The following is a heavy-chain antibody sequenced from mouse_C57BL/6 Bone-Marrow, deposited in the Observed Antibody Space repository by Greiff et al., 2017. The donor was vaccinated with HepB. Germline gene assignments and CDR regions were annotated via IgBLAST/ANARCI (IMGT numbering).Heavy chain of an antibody. D-gene: IGHD1-1*01. Sequence: EVQLVESGGGLVQPGGSLKLSCAASGFTFSDYYMYWVRQTPEKRLEWVAYISNGGGSTYYPDTVKGRFTISRDNAKNTLYLQMSRLKSEDTAMYYCARYVYYGSSYHYYAMDYWGQGTSVTVSS. V-gene: IGHV5-12*01. CDR2: ISNGGGST. J-gene: IGHJ4*01. CDR3: ARYVYYGSSYHYYAMDY. CDR1: GFTFSDYY.